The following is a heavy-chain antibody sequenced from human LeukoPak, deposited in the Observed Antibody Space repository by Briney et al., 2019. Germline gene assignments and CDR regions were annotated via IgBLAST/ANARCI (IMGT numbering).Heavy chain of an antibody. D-gene: IGHD3-10*01. CDR2: IHYTGST. CDR3: ARGGYYGSGNDFRFDP. CDR1: GGSISSYC. J-gene: IGHJ5*02. Sequence: PSETLSLTCTVSGGSISSYCWTWIRQPPGKGLECIGYIHYTGSTNYNPSLKSRVTISVETSKNQFSLKLKSVTAADTAVYYCARGGYYGSGNDFRFDPWGQGTLVTVSS. V-gene: IGHV4-59*01.